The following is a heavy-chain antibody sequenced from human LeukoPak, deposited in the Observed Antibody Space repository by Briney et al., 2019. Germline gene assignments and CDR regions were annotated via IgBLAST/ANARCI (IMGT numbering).Heavy chain of an antibody. J-gene: IGHJ4*02. Sequence: ASVKVSCKASGYTFTGYYMHWVRQAPGQGLEWMGLINPNSGGTNYAQKFQGRVTMTRDTSISTACMELSRLRSDDTAVYYCARDVGSGYCSSTSCPFGYWGQGTLVTVSS. CDR3: ARDVGSGYCSSTSCPFGY. CDR1: GYTFTGYY. V-gene: IGHV1-2*02. CDR2: INPNSGGT. D-gene: IGHD2-2*01.